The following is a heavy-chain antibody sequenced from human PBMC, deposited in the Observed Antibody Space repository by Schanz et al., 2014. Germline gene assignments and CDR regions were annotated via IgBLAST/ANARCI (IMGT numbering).Heavy chain of an antibody. CDR3: AEGMGYCSGGTCYDCYYYGLDV. J-gene: IGHJ6*02. Sequence: EVQLLDSGGGLVQPGGSLRLSCAASGFTLSNSDMHWVRQGTGKGLEWVSTIGYLGDTYYPDSVKGRFTISRDNSENTLYLQMNSLSAYDTAVFYCAEGMGYCSGGTCYDCYYYGLDVWGRGTTVTVSS. V-gene: IGHV3-13*01. CDR2: IGYLGDT. D-gene: IGHD2-15*01. CDR1: GFTLSNSD.